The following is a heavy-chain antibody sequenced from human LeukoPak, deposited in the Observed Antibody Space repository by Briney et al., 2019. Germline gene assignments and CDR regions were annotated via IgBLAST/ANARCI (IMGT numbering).Heavy chain of an antibody. V-gene: IGHV3-33*01. CDR2: IWYDGSNK. CDR3: ASCLYDSEIMALDY. D-gene: IGHD3-9*01. CDR1: GFTFSSYG. Sequence: PGGSLRLSCAASGFTFSSYGMHWVRQAPGKGLEWVAVIWYDGSNKYYADSVKGRFTISRDNSKNTLYLQMNSLRAEDTAVYYCASCLYDSEIMALDYWGQGTLATVSS. J-gene: IGHJ4*02.